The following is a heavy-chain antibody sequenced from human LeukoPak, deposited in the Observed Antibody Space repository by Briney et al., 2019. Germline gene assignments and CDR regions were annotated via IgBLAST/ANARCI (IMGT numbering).Heavy chain of an antibody. CDR2: IYSGGST. V-gene: IGHV3-53*01. J-gene: IGHJ4*02. CDR3: ARGGYDILTGSMPAFDY. Sequence: PGGSLRLSCAASGFTVSSNYMSWVRQAPGKGLEWVSVIYSGGSTYYADSVKGRFTISGDNSKNTLYLQMNSLRAEDTAVYYCARGGYDILTGSMPAFDYWGQGTLVTVSS. CDR1: GFTVSSNY. D-gene: IGHD3-9*01.